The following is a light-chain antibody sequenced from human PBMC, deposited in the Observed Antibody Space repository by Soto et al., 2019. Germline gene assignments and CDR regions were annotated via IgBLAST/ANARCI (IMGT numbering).Light chain of an antibody. CDR2: RDS. CDR3: QVWDSSTWV. V-gene: IGLV3-9*01. Sequence: SYELTQPLSVTVALGQTARITCGGNNIGSKNVHWYQQKPGQAPVLVIYRDSNRPSGIPERFSGSNSGNTATLTISRAQAGDEADYYCQVWDSSTWVFGGGTMVTV. CDR1: NIGSKN. J-gene: IGLJ3*02.